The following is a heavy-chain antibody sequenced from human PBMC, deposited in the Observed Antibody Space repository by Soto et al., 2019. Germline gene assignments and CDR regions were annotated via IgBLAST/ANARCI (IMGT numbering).Heavy chain of an antibody. CDR1: GGSFSGYY. D-gene: IGHD1-26*01. CDR3: ARGSGNSCHWFEP. J-gene: IGHJ5*02. V-gene: IGHV4-34*02. CDR2: IKHSGTS. Sequence: QVQLQQWGAGLLKPSETLSLSCGVYGGSFSGYYWSWIRQPPGKGLEWIGEIKHSGTSHYNPSRTSRVTISLATSKNQLPLKMTSVTAADTAVYSCARGSGNSCHWFEPWRQRTLVTVSS.